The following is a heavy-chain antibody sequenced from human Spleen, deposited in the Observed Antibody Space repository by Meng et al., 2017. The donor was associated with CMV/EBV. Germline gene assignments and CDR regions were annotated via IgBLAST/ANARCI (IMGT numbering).Heavy chain of an antibody. CDR3: ARDWGDVRGGFDF. D-gene: IGHD3-10*02. V-gene: IGHV6-1*01. Sequence: QVQLKSYIQGLVKPSLTIFFTRAISEDSDSCKSAAWNWIRQSPSRGLEWLGRTYYRSKYYNHYALSVKSRIPINPYTSKNQFSLQLNSVTPEDTAIYYCARDWGDVRGGFDFWGQGTLVTVSS. CDR2: TYYRSKYYN. CDR1: EDSDSCKSAA. J-gene: IGHJ4*02.